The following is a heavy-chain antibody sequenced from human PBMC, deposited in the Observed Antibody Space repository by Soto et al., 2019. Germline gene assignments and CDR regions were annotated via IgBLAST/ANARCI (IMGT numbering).Heavy chain of an antibody. Sequence: VRLMRLSCAASGFSSSSYSMNRVRQAPGKGLEWVSSISSSSSYIYYADSVKGRFTISRDNAKNSLYLQMNSLRAEDTAVYYCESIQHGYNAFDIWGQGTMVTVSS. CDR3: ESIQHGYNAFDI. J-gene: IGHJ3*02. D-gene: IGHD5-12*01. V-gene: IGHV3-21*01. CDR2: ISSSSSYI. CDR1: GFSSSSYS.